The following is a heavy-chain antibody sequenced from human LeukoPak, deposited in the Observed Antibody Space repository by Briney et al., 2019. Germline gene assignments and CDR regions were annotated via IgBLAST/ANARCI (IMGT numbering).Heavy chain of an antibody. CDR3: ARELGATVVNYGMDV. CDR1: GGSFSSYY. J-gene: IGHJ6*02. D-gene: IGHD4-23*01. CDR2: INHSGST. Sequence: SETLSLTCAVYGGSFSSYYWSWIRQPPGKGLEWIGEINHSGSTNYNPSLKSRVTISVDTSKNQLSLKLTSMTAADTAVYYCARELGATVVNYGMDVWGQGTTVTVSS. V-gene: IGHV4-34*01.